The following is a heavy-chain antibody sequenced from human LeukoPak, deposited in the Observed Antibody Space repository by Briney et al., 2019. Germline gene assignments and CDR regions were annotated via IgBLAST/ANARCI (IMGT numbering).Heavy chain of an antibody. J-gene: IGHJ4*02. CDR1: GGTFSTYA. CDR2: IIPIFGTV. CDR3: ARVDSSGWTPFDY. D-gene: IGHD6-19*01. Sequence: SVKVSCKASGGTFSTYAISWVRQAPGQGLEWMGGIIPIFGTVNYAQKFQGRVTITADESTSTVYMELSSLRSEDTAVYYCARVDSSGWTPFDYWGQGTLVTVSS. V-gene: IGHV1-69*13.